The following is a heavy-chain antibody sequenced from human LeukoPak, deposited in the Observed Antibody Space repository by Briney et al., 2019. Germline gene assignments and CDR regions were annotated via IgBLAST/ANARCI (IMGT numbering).Heavy chain of an antibody. Sequence: SETLSLTCTVSGYSISSGYYWGWIRQPPGKGLEWIGSIYHSGSTYYNPSLKSRVTISVDTSKNQFSLKLSSVTAADTAVYYCASLRLNSSDYWGQGTLVTVSS. V-gene: IGHV4-38-2*02. J-gene: IGHJ4*02. CDR3: ASLRLNSSDY. CDR1: GYSISSGYY. CDR2: IYHSGST. D-gene: IGHD4-17*01.